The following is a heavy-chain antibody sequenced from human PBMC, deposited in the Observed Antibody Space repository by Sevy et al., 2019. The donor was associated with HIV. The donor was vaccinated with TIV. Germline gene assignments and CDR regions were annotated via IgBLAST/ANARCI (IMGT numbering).Heavy chain of an antibody. CDR3: ARGTRYGGSYYLGDDAFDI. Sequence: GGSLRLSCAASGFTFSRYDMHWVRQATGKGLEWVSSIGTAGDTYYPGSVKGRFTISRENAKNPLYLQMNSLRAGDTAVYYCARGTRYGGSYYLGDDAFDIWGQGTMVTVSS. CDR2: IGTAGDT. D-gene: IGHD1-26*01. V-gene: IGHV3-13*01. J-gene: IGHJ3*02. CDR1: GFTFSRYD.